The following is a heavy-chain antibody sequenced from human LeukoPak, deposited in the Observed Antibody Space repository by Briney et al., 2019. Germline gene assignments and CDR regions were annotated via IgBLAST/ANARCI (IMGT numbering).Heavy chain of an antibody. D-gene: IGHD1-26*01. V-gene: IGHV4-39*01. CDR1: GGSISSSSYY. Sequence: PSDTLSLTCTVSGGSISSSSYYWGWIRQPPGKGLEWIGSIYYIGSTYYGPSLKSRVTISVDTSKNQFSLKLSSVTAADTAVYYCAGSYSGSYSTDYWGQGTLVTVSS. J-gene: IGHJ4*02. CDR3: AGSYSGSYSTDY. CDR2: IYYIGST.